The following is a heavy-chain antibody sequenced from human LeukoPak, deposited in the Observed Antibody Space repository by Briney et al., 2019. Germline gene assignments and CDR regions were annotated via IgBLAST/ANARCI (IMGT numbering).Heavy chain of an antibody. J-gene: IGHJ4*02. V-gene: IGHV1-2*02. CDR3: ARDHGEWLVRGCSDY. CDR2: INPNSGGT. Sequence: ASVKVSCKASGYTFTGYYMHWVRQAPGQGLEWMGWINPNSGGTNYAQKFQGRVTMTRGTSISTAYMELSRLRSDDTAVYYCARDHGEWLVRGCSDYWGQGTLVTVSS. D-gene: IGHD6-19*01. CDR1: GYTFTGYY.